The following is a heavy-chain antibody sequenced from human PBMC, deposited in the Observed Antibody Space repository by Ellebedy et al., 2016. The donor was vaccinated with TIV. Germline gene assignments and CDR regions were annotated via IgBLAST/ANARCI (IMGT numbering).Heavy chain of an antibody. Sequence: GGSLRLSXAASGFTFSSYGMHWVRQAPGKGLEWVAVIWYDGSNKYYADSEKGRFTISRDNSKNTLYLQMNSLRAEDTAVYYCARGYYDSSGLVDYWGQGTLVTVSS. D-gene: IGHD3-22*01. CDR3: ARGYYDSSGLVDY. CDR2: IWYDGSNK. CDR1: GFTFSSYG. V-gene: IGHV3-33*01. J-gene: IGHJ4*02.